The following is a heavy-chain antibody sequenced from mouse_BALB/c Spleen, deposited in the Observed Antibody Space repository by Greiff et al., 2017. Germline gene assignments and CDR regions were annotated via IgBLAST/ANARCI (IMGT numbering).Heavy chain of an antibody. CDR2: ISYSGST. Sequence: EVKLMESGPGLVKPSQSLSLTCTVTGYSITSDYAWNWIRQFPGNKLEWMGYISYSGSTSYNPSLKSRISITRDTSKNQFFLQLNSVTTEDTATYYCARDGNYVDYWGQGTTLTVSS. CDR1: GYSITSDYA. CDR3: ARDGNYVDY. D-gene: IGHD2-1*01. J-gene: IGHJ2*01. V-gene: IGHV3-2*02.